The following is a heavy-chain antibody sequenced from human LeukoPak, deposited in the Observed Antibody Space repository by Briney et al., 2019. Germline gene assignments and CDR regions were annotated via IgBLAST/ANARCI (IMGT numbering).Heavy chain of an antibody. CDR3: AENLAF. V-gene: IGHV4-39*01. CDR2: IYYSGST. Sequence: PSETLSLTCTVSGVSISDGGYYWGWIRQPPGKGLEWIGNIYYSGSTYYNPSLKSRITISVDTPKNRFSLKLSSVTAADTALYYCAENLAFWGQGTLVTVSS. CDR1: GVSISDGGYY. J-gene: IGHJ4*02.